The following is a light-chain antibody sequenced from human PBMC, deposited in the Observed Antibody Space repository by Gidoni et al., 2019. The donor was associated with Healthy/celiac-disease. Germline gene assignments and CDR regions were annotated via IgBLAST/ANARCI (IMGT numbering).Light chain of an antibody. CDR1: ALPKQY. Sequence: SYELTQPHSVSVSPGQTARLTCSGDALPKQYAYWYQQKPGQAPVLVIYEDSERPAGIPERLSGSSSGTTVTLTISGFQAEDEADYYCQSADSSGTYVVFGGGTKLTVL. CDR2: EDS. J-gene: IGLJ2*01. V-gene: IGLV3-25*03. CDR3: QSADSSGTYVV.